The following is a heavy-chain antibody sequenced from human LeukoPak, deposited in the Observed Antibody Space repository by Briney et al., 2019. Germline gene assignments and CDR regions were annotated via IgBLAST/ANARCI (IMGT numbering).Heavy chain of an antibody. J-gene: IGHJ4*02. CDR3: AREREGRSSGWYDY. Sequence: KSSETLSLTCTVSGGSISSSSYYWGWIRQPPGKGLEWIGSIYYSGSTYYNPSLKSRVTISVDTSKNQFSLKLSSVTAADTAVYYCAREREGRSSGWYDYWGQGTLVTVSS. CDR1: GGSISSSSYY. CDR2: IYYSGST. V-gene: IGHV4-39*07. D-gene: IGHD6-19*01.